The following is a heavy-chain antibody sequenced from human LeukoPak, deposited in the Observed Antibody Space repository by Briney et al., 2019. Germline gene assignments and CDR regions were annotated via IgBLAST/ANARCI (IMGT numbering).Heavy chain of an antibody. D-gene: IGHD3-10*01. Sequence: GGSLRLSCAASGFTFSSYGMHWVRQAPGKGLEWVAVIPYDGSNKYYADSVKGRFTISRDNSKNTLYLQMNSLRAEDTAVYYCAKSGRFGEFQGDYFDYWGQGTLVTVSS. CDR1: GFTFSSYG. CDR2: IPYDGSNK. CDR3: AKSGRFGEFQGDYFDY. J-gene: IGHJ4*02. V-gene: IGHV3-30*18.